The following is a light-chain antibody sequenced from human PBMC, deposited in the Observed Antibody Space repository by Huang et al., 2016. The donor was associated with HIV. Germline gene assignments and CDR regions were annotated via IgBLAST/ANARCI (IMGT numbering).Light chain of an antibody. CDR3: QQRSDWPPWT. V-gene: IGKV3-11*01. CDR1: QSVRNY. J-gene: IGKJ1*01. Sequence: EIVLTQSPATLSLSPGERATLSCRASQSVRNYLAWYQQKPGQAPRRLIYDASNRATGTPGRFSVSGSGTDFTLTISSLEPEDFAVYYCQQRSDWPPWTFGQGTKVEIK. CDR2: DAS.